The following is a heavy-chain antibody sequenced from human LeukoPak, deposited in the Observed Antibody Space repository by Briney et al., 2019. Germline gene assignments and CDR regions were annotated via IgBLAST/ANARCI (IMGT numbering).Heavy chain of an antibody. CDR1: GFTFSSYS. CDR3: ASGPVEVVVPAAIRY. Sequence: GGSLRLSCAASGFTFSSYSMNWVRQAPGKGLEWVSSISSSSTNIYYADSVKGRFTISRDNAKNSLYLQMNSLRAEDTAVYYCASGPVEVVVPAAIRYWGQGTLVTVSS. J-gene: IGHJ4*02. CDR2: ISSSSTNI. D-gene: IGHD2-2*01. V-gene: IGHV3-21*04.